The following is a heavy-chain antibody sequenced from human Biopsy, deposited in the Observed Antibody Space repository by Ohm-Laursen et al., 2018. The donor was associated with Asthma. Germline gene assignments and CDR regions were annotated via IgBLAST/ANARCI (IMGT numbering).Heavy chain of an antibody. Sequence: GASVKVSCKTSGYTFNSAGITWVRQAPGQGLEWMGWISVYNGNTKVAQKLQDRVTMITDISTSTAYMESRSLRSDDTAVYFCARAVDYSHYYGIDVWGQGTTVTVS. CDR1: GYTFNSAG. CDR3: ARAVDYSHYYGIDV. J-gene: IGHJ6*02. V-gene: IGHV1-18*01. CDR2: ISVYNGNT. D-gene: IGHD3-10*01.